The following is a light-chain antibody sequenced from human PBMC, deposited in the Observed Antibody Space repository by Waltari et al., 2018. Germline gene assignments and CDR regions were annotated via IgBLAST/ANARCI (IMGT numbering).Light chain of an antibody. CDR3: QQYYNTPFT. CDR2: WAS. CDR1: QRVLYNSNNKNY. Sequence: DIVMTQSPDSLAVSLGERATINCQSSQRVLYNSNNKNYLTWYQKKPGQPPKLLIYWASTRESGVPDRFSGSGSGTDFTLTISSLQAEDVAVYYCQQYYNTPFTFGPGTKVDVK. J-gene: IGKJ3*01. V-gene: IGKV4-1*01.